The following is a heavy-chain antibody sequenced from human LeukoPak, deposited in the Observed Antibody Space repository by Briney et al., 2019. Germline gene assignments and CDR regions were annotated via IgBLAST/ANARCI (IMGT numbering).Heavy chain of an antibody. CDR2: IYHSGST. D-gene: IGHD6-6*01. J-gene: IGHJ4*02. CDR1: GYSISSGYY. CDR3: ASLRPGGSSGDFDY. Sequence: PSETLSLTCTVSGYSISSGYYWGWIRQPPGKGLEWIGSIYHSGSTYYNPSLKSRVTISVDTSKNQFSLKLSSVTAADTAVYYCASLRPGGSSGDFDYWGQGTLVTVSS. V-gene: IGHV4-38-2*02.